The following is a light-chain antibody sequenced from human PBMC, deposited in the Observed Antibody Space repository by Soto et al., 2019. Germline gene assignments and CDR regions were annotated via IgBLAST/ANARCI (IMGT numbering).Light chain of an antibody. CDR1: QSVNRN. Sequence: EILLTQSPATLSVSPGERATLSCRSSQSVNRNLGWYQQKPGQAPRLLIFAASTRAPGIPARFSGSGSGTEFTHTISGLQSEDFAVYYCQQYNSWISITVGQGTRLEVK. J-gene: IGKJ5*01. CDR3: QQYNSWISIT. CDR2: AAS. V-gene: IGKV3-15*01.